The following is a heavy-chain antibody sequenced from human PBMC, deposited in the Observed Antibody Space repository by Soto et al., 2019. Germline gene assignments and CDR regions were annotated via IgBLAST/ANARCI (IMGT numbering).Heavy chain of an antibody. V-gene: IGHV3-48*01. Sequence: VGSLRLSCAASGFTFSIYSMNWVRQAPGKGLEWVSYIMPGSSHIFYAESVKGRFTTSRDNAKNSLFLQMNSLTAEDTAVYYCALETAGAASVHAFDIWGQGTMVTVS. CDR2: IMPGSSHI. D-gene: IGHD1-26*01. CDR3: ALETAGAASVHAFDI. J-gene: IGHJ3*02. CDR1: GFTFSIYS.